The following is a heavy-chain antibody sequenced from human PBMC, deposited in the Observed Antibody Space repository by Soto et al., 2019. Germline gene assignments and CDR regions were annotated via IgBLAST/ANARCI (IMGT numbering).Heavy chain of an antibody. CDR1: GSTFSSYS. J-gene: IGHJ4*02. D-gene: IGHD3-10*01. V-gene: IGHV3-21*01. CDR3: ARDGWFGELLYYFDY. Sequence: AGSLRLSCAASGSTFSSYSMNWVRQAPGKGLEWVSSISSSSSYIYYADSVKGRFTISRDNAKNSLYLQMNSLRAEDTAVYYCARDGWFGELLYYFDYWGQGTLVTVSS. CDR2: ISSSSSYI.